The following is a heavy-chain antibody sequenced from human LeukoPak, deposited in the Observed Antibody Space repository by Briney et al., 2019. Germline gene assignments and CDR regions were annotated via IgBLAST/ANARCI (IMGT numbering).Heavy chain of an antibody. Sequence: GESLKISCRGSGHSFIWVRQMPGKGLEWMGIIYPGDSDTRYSPSFQGQVTISADKSISTAYLQWSSLKASDTAMYYCARRVGGIGAFDIWGQGTMVTVSS. CDR3: ARRVGGIGAFDI. CDR1: GHSF. D-gene: IGHD3-16*01. J-gene: IGHJ3*02. CDR2: IYPGDSDT. V-gene: IGHV5-51*01.